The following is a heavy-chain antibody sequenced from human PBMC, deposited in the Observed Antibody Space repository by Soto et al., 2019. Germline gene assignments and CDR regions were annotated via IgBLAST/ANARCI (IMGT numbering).Heavy chain of an antibody. Sequence: EVQLLESGGDFKQPGGSLRLSCEGSGFNFSNYALNWVRQAPGKRLEWVSVISGNSGTTYYAASVKGRFTISRDNSKKTLYLQMNCLRADDTAVYYCAKGRAITVFGVITPFACWGQGTLVTVSS. CDR1: GFNFSNYA. D-gene: IGHD3-3*01. V-gene: IGHV3-23*01. CDR2: ISGNSGTT. J-gene: IGHJ4*02. CDR3: AKGRAITVFGVITPFAC.